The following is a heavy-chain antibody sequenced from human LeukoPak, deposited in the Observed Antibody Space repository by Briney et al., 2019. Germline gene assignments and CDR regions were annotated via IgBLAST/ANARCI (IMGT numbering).Heavy chain of an antibody. V-gene: IGHV3-33*01. J-gene: IGHJ4*02. CDR2: IWYDGSND. CDR1: GFTFSGYG. D-gene: IGHD3-22*01. Sequence: PGGSLRLSCAASGFTFSGYGMHWVRQAPGKGLEWVAVIWYDGSNDDYADSVKGRFTISRDNSKSTLYLQMNSLRAEDTAIYYCARSIPRYDGSACYPDYWGQGTLVTVSS. CDR3: ARSIPRYDGSACYPDY.